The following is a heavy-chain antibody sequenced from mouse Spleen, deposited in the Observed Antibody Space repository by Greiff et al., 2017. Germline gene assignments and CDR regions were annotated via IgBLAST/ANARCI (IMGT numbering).Heavy chain of an antibody. CDR3: VKDDGYYGGFAY. J-gene: IGHJ3*01. CDR2: IRSKSNNYAT. D-gene: IGHD2-3*01. Sequence: EVMLVESGGGLVQPKGSLKLSCAASGFSFNTYAMNWVRQAPGKGLEWVARIRSKSNNYATYYADSVKDRFTISRDDSESMLYLQMNNLKTEDTAMYYCVKDDGYYGGFAYWGQGTLVTVSA. V-gene: IGHV10-1*01. CDR1: GFSFNTYA.